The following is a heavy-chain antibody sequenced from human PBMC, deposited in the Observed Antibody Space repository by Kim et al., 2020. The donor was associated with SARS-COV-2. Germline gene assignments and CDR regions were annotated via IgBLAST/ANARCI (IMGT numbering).Heavy chain of an antibody. D-gene: IGHD6-19*01. J-gene: IGHJ4*02. CDR2: INPNSGGT. V-gene: IGHV1-2*02. Sequence: ASVKVSCKASGYTFTGYYMHWVRQAPGQGLEWMGWINPNSGGTNYAQKFQGRVTMTRDTSISTAYMELSRLRSDDTAVYYCARAPASYSSGWLYYFDYWGQGTQVTVSS. CDR1: GYTFTGYY. CDR3: ARAPASYSSGWLYYFDY.